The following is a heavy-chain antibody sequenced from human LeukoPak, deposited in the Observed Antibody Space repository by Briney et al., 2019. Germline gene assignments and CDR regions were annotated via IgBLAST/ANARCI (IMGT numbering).Heavy chain of an antibody. J-gene: IGHJ4*02. CDR2: INPNSGGT. D-gene: IGHD3-3*02. CDR3: ARELVFLDY. CDR1: GYSFSGFY. V-gene: IGHV1-2*02. Sequence: GASVKVSCKASGYSFSGFYMHWVRQAPGQGLDWMGWINPNSGGTNYAQKFQGGVTMTRDTSISTAYMELSRLTSDDTAVYYCARELVFLDYWGQGTLVTVSS.